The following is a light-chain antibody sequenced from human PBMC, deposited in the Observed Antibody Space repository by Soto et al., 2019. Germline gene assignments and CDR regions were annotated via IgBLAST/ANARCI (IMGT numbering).Light chain of an antibody. CDR2: AAS. CDR3: KQYNNWPWT. Sequence: DIQMSHSHSSLSASVGDSVTITCRASQGISTYLNWYQQKPGKAPKLLIYAASSLQSGVPSRFSGSGSGTDFTLTISSLQSEDFAVYYCKQYNNWPWTFGEGTKVDI. V-gene: IGKV1-39*01. CDR1: QGISTY. J-gene: IGKJ1*01.